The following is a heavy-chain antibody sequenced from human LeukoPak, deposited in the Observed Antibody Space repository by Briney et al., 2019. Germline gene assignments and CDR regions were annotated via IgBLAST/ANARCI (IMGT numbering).Heavy chain of an antibody. CDR3: ARGRRTSLLWFGTKNPNNWFDP. V-gene: IGHV1-8*01. D-gene: IGHD3-10*01. J-gene: IGHJ5*02. CDR2: MNPNSGNT. CDR1: GYTFTSND. Sequence: ASVKVSCKASGYTFTSNDINWVRQATGQGLECMGWMNPNSGNTGYAQKFQGRVTMTRNTSISAAYMELSSLRSEDTAVYYCARGRRTSLLWFGTKNPNNWFDPWGQGTLVTVSS.